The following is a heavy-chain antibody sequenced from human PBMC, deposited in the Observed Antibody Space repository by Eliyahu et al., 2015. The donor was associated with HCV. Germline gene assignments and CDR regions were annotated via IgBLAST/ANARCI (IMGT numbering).Heavy chain of an antibody. V-gene: IGHV1-69*01. CDR2: IIPIFGTA. Sequence: QVQLVQSGAEVKKPGSSVKVSCKASGGTFSSYAISWVRQAPGQGLEWMGGIIPIFGTANYAQKFQGRVTITADESTSTAYMELSSLRSEDTAVYYCARGVVVVVAANYYYGMDVWGQGTTVTVSS. CDR3: ARGVVVVVAANYYYGMDV. J-gene: IGHJ6*02. D-gene: IGHD2-15*01. CDR1: GGTFSSYA.